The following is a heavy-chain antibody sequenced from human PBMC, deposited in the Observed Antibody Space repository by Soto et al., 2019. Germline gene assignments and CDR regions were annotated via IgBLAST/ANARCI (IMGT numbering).Heavy chain of an antibody. Sequence: EVQLLESGGGLVQPGGSLRLSCAASGFTFSTYAMSWVRQAPGMGLEWVSSIGVSGGGIHYADSVKGRLTIYRDNSKNTLYLQMNGLRAEDTAVYYCAKLQYDSGSYLPYWGQGTLVTVSS. D-gene: IGHD3-10*01. CDR2: IGVSGGGI. J-gene: IGHJ4*02. V-gene: IGHV3-23*01. CDR1: GFTFSTYA. CDR3: AKLQYDSGSYLPY.